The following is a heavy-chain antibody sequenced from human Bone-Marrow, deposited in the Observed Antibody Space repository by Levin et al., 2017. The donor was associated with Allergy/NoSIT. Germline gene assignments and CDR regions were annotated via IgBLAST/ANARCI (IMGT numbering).Heavy chain of an antibody. D-gene: IGHD2-15*01. Sequence: ASVKVSCKASGYTFTGYYMHWVRQAPGQGLEWMGRINPNSGGTNYAQKFQGRVTMTRDTSISTAYMELSRLRSDDTAVYYCARGYCSGGSCPENDYWGQGTLVTVSS. CDR2: INPNSGGT. CDR3: ARGYCSGGSCPENDY. CDR1: GYTFTGYY. J-gene: IGHJ4*02. V-gene: IGHV1-2*06.